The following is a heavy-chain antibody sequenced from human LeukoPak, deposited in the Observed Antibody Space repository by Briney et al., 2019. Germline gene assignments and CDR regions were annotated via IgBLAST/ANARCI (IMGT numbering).Heavy chain of an antibody. J-gene: IGHJ4*02. CDR2: ISAYNGNT. V-gene: IGHV1-18*01. D-gene: IGHD5-12*01. Sequence: TFXXXGISWVRQXPGQGLEWMGWISAYNGNTNYAQKLQGRVTMTTDTSTSTAYMELRSLRSDDTAVYYCARGRDGYNPTADYWGQGTLVTVSS. CDR3: ARGRDGYNPTADY. CDR1: TFXXXG.